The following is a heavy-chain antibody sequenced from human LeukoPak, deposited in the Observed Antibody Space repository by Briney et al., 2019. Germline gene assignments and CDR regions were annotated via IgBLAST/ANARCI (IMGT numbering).Heavy chain of an antibody. D-gene: IGHD2-2*01. CDR2: IIPIFGTA. J-gene: IGHJ4*02. V-gene: IGHV1-69*13. Sequence: GASVKVFCKASGGTFSRYSISWVRQAPGQGLEWMGGIIPIFGTANYAQKFQGRVTITADEPTRTAYVELSRLRSEGAAVYYCARDRWGYCSSTSCYVVDYWGQGALVTVSS. CDR1: GGTFSRYS. CDR3: ARDRWGYCSSTSCYVVDY.